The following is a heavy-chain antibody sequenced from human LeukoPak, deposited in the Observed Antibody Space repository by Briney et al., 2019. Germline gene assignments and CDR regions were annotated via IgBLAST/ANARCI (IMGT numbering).Heavy chain of an antibody. D-gene: IGHD5-24*01. CDR2: ISSSSSYI. Sequence: PGGSLRLSCAASGFTFSSYSVNWVRQAPGKGLEWVSSISSSSSYIYYADSVKGRFTISRDNAKNSLYLQMNSLRAEDTAVYYRARDRDGYNWAIDYWGQGTLVTVSS. V-gene: IGHV3-21*01. CDR3: ARDRDGYNWAIDY. CDR1: GFTFSSYS. J-gene: IGHJ4*02.